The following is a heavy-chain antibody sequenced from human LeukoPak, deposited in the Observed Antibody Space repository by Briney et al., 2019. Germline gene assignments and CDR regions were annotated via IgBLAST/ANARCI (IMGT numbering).Heavy chain of an antibody. CDR3: ARSGGDAIRPFDY. Sequence: ASVKVSCKASGYTFISYFIHWVRQAPGQGHEWMGIINPSGGSTRYAQKFQGRVTMTRDTSTSTVYMEMSSLRSEDTAVYYCARSGGDAIRPFDYWGQGTLVTVSS. J-gene: IGHJ4*02. CDR1: GYTFISYF. D-gene: IGHD2-21*02. V-gene: IGHV1-46*01. CDR2: INPSGGST.